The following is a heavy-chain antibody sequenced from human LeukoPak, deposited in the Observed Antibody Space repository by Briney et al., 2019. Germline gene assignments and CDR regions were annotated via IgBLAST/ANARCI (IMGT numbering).Heavy chain of an antibody. CDR2: ISFNGGNT. D-gene: IGHD2-2*01. CDR3: AKDLRGYCSSTSCPNYYYYYGMDV. J-gene: IGHJ6*02. V-gene: IGHV3-64D*06. CDR1: GFIFSSYA. Sequence: PGGSLRLSCSASGFIFSSYAMHWVRQAPGKGLEYVSGISFNGGNTYFADSVKGRFTISRDNSKNTLWLQMTSLRPEDTAVYYCAKDLRGYCSSTSCPNYYYYYGMDVWGQGTTVTVSS.